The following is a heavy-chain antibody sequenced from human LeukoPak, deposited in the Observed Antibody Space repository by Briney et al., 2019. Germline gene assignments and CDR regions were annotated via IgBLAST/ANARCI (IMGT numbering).Heavy chain of an antibody. CDR1: GLTLSSYW. J-gene: IGHJ4*02. CDR3: ARGSGLDY. CDR2: INRDGSST. V-gene: IGHV3-74*01. Sequence: PGGNLRLSNTAGGLTLSSYWKDWVWQAPGRGLVWVSRINRDGSSTIYGDSVKGRFTISRDNAKNTLYLQRNSLRAEDTAVYYCARGSGLDYWGQGTLVTVSS.